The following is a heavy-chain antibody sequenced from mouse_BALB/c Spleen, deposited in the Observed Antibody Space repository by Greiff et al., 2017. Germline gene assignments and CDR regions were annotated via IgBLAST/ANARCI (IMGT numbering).Heavy chain of an antibody. J-gene: IGHJ4*01. D-gene: IGHD2-3*01. V-gene: IGHV3-6*02. Sequence: VQLQQSGPGLVKPSQSLSLTCSVTGYSITSGYYWNWIRQFPGNKLEWMGYISYDGSNNYNPSLKNRISITRDTSKNQFFLKLNSVTTEDTATYYCAPYDGYAMDYWGQGTSVTVSS. CDR3: APYDGYAMDY. CDR1: GYSITSGYY. CDR2: ISYDGSN.